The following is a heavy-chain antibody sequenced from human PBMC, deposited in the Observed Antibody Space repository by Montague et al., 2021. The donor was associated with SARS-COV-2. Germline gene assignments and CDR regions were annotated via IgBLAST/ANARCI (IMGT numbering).Heavy chain of an antibody. CDR3: AKDLFCSGGDCYFYGMDL. CDR2: ISGSGDKT. D-gene: IGHD2-15*01. V-gene: IGHV3-23*01. Sequence: SLILSCAASGFTFSTYAMSWVRRAPGKGLEWVSAISGSGDKTYYADSVKGRFTISRDNSKNTVSLQMNSLRVEDTAVYYCAKDLFCSGGDCYFYGMDLWGQGTTVTVSS. J-gene: IGHJ6*02. CDR1: GFTFSTYA.